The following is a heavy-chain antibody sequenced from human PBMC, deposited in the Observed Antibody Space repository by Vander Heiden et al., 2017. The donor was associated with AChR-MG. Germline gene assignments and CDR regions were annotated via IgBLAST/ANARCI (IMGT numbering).Heavy chain of an antibody. CDR3: ARDSTVFGSGSRSYYYYYYGMDV. CDR2: ISSSSSYI. D-gene: IGHD3-10*01. CDR1: GLTFSSYS. Sequence: EVQLVESGGGLVKPGGSLRLSCAAPGLTFSSYSMTWVRQAPGKELEWVSSISSSSSYIYYADSVKGRFTISRDNAKNSLYLQMNSLRAEDTAVYYCARDSTVFGSGSRSYYYYYYGMDVWGQGTTVTVSS. V-gene: IGHV3-21*01. J-gene: IGHJ6*02.